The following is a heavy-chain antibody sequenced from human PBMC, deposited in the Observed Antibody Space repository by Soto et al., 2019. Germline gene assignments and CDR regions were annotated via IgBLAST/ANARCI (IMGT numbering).Heavy chain of an antibody. Sequence: QVQLVQSGAEVKKPGFSVKVSCKASGGTFSSYTISWVRQAPGQGLEWMGRIIPILGIANYAQKFQGRVTITADKSTSTAYMELSSLRSEDTAVYYCASSGGEMERTDAFDIWGQGTMVTVSS. CDR3: ASSGGEMERTDAFDI. J-gene: IGHJ3*02. CDR2: IIPILGIA. CDR1: GGTFSSYT. D-gene: IGHD3-16*01. V-gene: IGHV1-69*02.